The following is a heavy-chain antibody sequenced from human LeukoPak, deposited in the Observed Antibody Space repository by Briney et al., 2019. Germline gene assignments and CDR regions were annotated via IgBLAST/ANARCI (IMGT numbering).Heavy chain of an antibody. D-gene: IGHD3-10*01. J-gene: IGHJ4*02. Sequence: PSETLSLTCTVSGGSISSYYWSWIRQPAGKGLEWIGRIYTSGSTNYNPSLKSRVTMSVDTSKNQFSLKLSSVTAADTAVYYCARGPSTMVRGASLDYWGQGTLVTVSS. CDR3: ARGPSTMVRGASLDY. V-gene: IGHV4-4*07. CDR2: IYTSGST. CDR1: GGSISSYY.